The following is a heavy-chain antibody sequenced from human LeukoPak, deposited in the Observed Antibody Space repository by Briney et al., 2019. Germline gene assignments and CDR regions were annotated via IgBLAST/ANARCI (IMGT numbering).Heavy chain of an antibody. CDR2: ISSSSSTI. Sequence: PGGSLRLSCAASGFTFSSYSMNWVRQAPGKGLEWVSYISSSSSTIYYADSVKGRFTISRDNAKNSLYLQMNSLRAEDTAVYYCARYLGYSYGNFDYWGQGTLVTVSS. CDR3: ARYLGYSYGNFDY. D-gene: IGHD5-18*01. J-gene: IGHJ4*02. CDR1: GFTFSSYS. V-gene: IGHV3-48*04.